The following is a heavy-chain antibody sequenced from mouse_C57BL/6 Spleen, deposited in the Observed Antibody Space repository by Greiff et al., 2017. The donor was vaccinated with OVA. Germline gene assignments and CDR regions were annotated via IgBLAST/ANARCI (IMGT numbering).Heavy chain of an antibody. D-gene: IGHD2-2*01. Sequence: QVQLKESGPELVKPGASVKISCKASGYAFSSSWMNWVKQRPGKGLEWIGRLYPGDGDTNYNGKFKGKATLTADKSSSTAYMQLSSLTSEDSAVYFCARSLYYGYDGFAYWGQGTLVTVSA. V-gene: IGHV1-82*01. CDR1: GYAFSSSW. CDR3: ARSLYYGYDGFAY. CDR2: LYPGDGDT. J-gene: IGHJ3*01.